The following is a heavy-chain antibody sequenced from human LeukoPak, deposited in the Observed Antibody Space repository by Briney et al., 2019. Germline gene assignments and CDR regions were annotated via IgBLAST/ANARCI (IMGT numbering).Heavy chain of an antibody. D-gene: IGHD1-26*01. J-gene: IGHJ4*02. V-gene: IGHV3-30*05. CDR3: ARARNGTLKY. Sequence: AGGSLRLSCAASGFTFSKYGMNWVRQAPGKGLEWVAVISYDGSHQYSADSVKGRLTISRDNSRHTLFLQMNSLRPEDTAVYYCARARNGTLKYWGQGTLVTVSS. CDR2: ISYDGSHQ. CDR1: GFTFSKYG.